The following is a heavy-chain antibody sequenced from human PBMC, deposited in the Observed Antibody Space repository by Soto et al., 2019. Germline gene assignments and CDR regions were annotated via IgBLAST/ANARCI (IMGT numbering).Heavy chain of an antibody. D-gene: IGHD6-13*01. Sequence: PGGSLRLSCAASGFTFSDYYMSWIRQAPGKGLEWVSYVSSSSSYTNYADSVKGRFTISRDNAKNSLYLQMNSLRAEDTAVYYCTRGALSSSWHEVDYWGQGTLVTVSS. V-gene: IGHV3-11*06. CDR3: TRGALSSSWHEVDY. J-gene: IGHJ4*02. CDR1: GFTFSDYY. CDR2: VSSSSSYT.